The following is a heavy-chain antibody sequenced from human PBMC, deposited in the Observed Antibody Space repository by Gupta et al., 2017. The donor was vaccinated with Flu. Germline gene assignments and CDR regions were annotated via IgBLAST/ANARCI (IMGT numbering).Heavy chain of an antibody. Sequence: TNYNPSLKSRVTISEDTPKNQFSLQLRSVTAADTAVYYCARAMGYYDDSGFGYWGQGTLVTVSS. V-gene: IGHV4-34*01. D-gene: IGHD3-16*01. J-gene: IGHJ4*02. CDR2: T. CDR3: ARAMGYYDDSGFGY.